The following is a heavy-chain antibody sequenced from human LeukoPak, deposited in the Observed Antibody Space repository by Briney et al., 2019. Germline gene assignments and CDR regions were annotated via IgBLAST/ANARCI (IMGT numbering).Heavy chain of an antibody. J-gene: IGHJ3*02. CDR2: ISYDGSNK. CDR1: GFTFSSYA. V-gene: IGHV3-30*04. D-gene: IGHD3-10*01. CDR3: ARDPQGGVRGAGAFDI. Sequence: GGSLRLSCAASGFTFSSYAMHWVRQAPGKGLEWVAVISYDGSNKYYADSVKGRFTISRDNSKNTLYLQMNSLRAEDTAVYYCARDPQGGVRGAGAFDIWGQGTMVTVSS.